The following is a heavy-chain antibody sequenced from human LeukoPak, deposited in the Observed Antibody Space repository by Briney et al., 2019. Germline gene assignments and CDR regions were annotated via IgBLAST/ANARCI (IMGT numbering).Heavy chain of an antibody. D-gene: IGHD3-22*01. J-gene: IGHJ6*02. Sequence: PSETLSLTCAVFGGSFTDYFWTWIRHSPGKGLEWIGETNDYTGDSKYNPSLSSRVSTSLEKSKNQLSLEMRSVTAADTAVYYWARGRIAKIVVVHSFSYGMDVWGQGATVTVSS. V-gene: IGHV4-34*01. CDR1: GGSFTDYF. CDR2: TNDYTGDS. CDR3: ARGRIAKIVVVHSFSYGMDV.